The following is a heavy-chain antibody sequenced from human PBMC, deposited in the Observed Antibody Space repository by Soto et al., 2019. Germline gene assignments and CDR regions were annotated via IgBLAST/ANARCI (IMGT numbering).Heavy chain of an antibody. V-gene: IGHV4-59*01. D-gene: IGHD3-3*01. J-gene: IGHJ6*02. CDR1: GGSISSYY. Sequence: PSETLSLTCTGSGGSISSYYWSWIRQPPGKGLEWIGYIYYSGSTNYNPSLKSRVTISVDTSKNQFSLKLSSVTAADTAVYYCARDRRELLGYDFWSGSLPYYYYGMDVWGQGTTVTVSS. CDR3: ARDRRELLGYDFWSGSLPYYYYGMDV. CDR2: IYYSGST.